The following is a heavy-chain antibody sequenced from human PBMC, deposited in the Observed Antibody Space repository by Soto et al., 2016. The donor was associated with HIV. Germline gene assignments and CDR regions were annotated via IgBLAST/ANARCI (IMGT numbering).Heavy chain of an antibody. CDR3: ARVHITMVEGIDY. CDR2: INPNRGAT. D-gene: IGHD3-10*01. CDR1: GYTFSDYY. V-gene: IGHV1-2*02. Sequence: QVHLVQSGAEVKKPGASVKVSCKASGYTFSDYYIHWVRQAPGQGLEWMGWINPNRGATSYAQKFQDRVTMTRDTSISTAFMELSRVRSDDTAVYYCARVHITMVEGIDYWGQGTLVTVSS. J-gene: IGHJ4*02.